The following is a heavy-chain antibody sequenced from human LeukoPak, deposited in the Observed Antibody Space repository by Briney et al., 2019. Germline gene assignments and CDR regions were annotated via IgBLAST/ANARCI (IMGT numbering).Heavy chain of an antibody. Sequence: GGSLRLSCAASGFTFSSYGMHWVRQAPGKGLEWVAVIWYDGSNKYYADSVKGRFTISRDNPKNTLYLQMNSLRAEDTAVYYCARGPTVTPKGPTDYWGQGTLVTVSS. CDR3: ARGPTVTPKGPTDY. J-gene: IGHJ4*02. CDR2: IWYDGSNK. CDR1: GFTFSSYG. V-gene: IGHV3-33*01. D-gene: IGHD4-17*01.